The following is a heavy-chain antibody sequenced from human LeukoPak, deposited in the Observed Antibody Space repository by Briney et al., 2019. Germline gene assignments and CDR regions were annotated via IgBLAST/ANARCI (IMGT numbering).Heavy chain of an antibody. D-gene: IGHD3-3*01. CDR1: GYTFTGYY. Sequence: VASVKVSCKASGYTFTGYYMHWVRQAPGQGLEWMGWINPNSGGTNYAQKFQGRVTMTRDTSISTAYMELSRLRSDDTAVYYCASLFLEWPHDAFDIWGQGTMVTVSS. J-gene: IGHJ3*02. CDR3: ASLFLEWPHDAFDI. V-gene: IGHV1-2*02. CDR2: INPNSGGT.